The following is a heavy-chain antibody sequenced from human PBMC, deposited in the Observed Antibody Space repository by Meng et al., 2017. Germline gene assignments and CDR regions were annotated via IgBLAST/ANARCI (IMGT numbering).Heavy chain of an antibody. CDR1: GFTFSKYW. J-gene: IGHJ4*02. CDR3: ASVDC. V-gene: IGHV3-7*01. Sequence: GGSLSLSCAASGFTFSKYWMSWVRQAPGEGLEWVAIIKQDGSDKYYVDSVKGRFTISRDNAKNSLYLQMNSLRAEDTAVYYCASVDCWGQGTLVTVSS. CDR2: IKQDGSDK.